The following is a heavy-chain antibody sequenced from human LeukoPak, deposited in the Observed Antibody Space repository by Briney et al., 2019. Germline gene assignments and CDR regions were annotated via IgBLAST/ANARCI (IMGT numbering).Heavy chain of an antibody. J-gene: IGHJ4*02. D-gene: IGHD6-19*01. CDR1: GGSISSSSHY. V-gene: IGHV4-39*01. Sequence: SETLSLTCTVSGGSISSSSHYWGWLRQPPGKGLEWIGTIYYSGTTYYNPSLKSRVTISAATSKNQFSMKLSSVTAADTAVYYGARSNYSSGFYFDGWGQGTLVTVSS. CDR2: IYYSGTT. CDR3: ARSNYSSGFYFDG.